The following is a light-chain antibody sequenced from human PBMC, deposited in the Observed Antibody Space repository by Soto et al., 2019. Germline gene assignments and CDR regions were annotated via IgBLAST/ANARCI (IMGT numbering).Light chain of an antibody. V-gene: IGLV6-57*04. CDR1: RGNSASNF. J-gene: IGLJ2*01. CDR3: QSYDNNNPVI. CDR2: EDN. Sequence: NFMLTQPHSVSESPGKTVTISCTRSRGNSASNFVQWYQQRPGRAPTTVIYEDNQRPSGVPDRFSASIDSSSNSASLTISGLRTEDEADYYCQSYDNNNPVIFGGGTKLTVL.